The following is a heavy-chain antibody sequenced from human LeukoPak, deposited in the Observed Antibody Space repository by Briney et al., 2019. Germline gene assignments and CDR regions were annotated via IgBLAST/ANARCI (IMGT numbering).Heavy chain of an antibody. CDR3: AKVAAYSSGWYDS. Sequence: PGGSLRLSCAASGFTFDDYAKHWVRQVPGKGLDWVAGISWNSGIIVYADSVKGRFTISRDSAKNSLYLQMNSLRPEDTALYYCAKVAAYSSGWYDSWGQGTLVTVSS. CDR1: GFTFDDYA. J-gene: IGHJ5*01. CDR2: ISWNSGII. D-gene: IGHD6-19*01. V-gene: IGHV3-9*01.